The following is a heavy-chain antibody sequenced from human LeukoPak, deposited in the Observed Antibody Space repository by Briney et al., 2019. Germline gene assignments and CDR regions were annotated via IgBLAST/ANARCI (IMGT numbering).Heavy chain of an antibody. V-gene: IGHV3-23*01. CDR3: ASSPGWWETTYYFDY. Sequence: GGSLRLSCAASGFTFSSYAMSWVRQAPGKGLEWVSAISGSGGSTYYADSVKGRFAISRDNSKNTLYLQMNSLRAEDTAVYYCASSPGWWETTYYFDYWGQGTLVTASS. CDR1: GFTFSSYA. D-gene: IGHD1-26*01. CDR2: ISGSGGST. J-gene: IGHJ4*02.